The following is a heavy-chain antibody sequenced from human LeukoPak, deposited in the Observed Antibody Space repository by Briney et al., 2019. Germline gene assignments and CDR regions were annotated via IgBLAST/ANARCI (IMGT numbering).Heavy chain of an antibody. J-gene: IGHJ4*02. Sequence: SETLSLTCTVSGYSIRSGYYWGWIRQPPGKGLEWIGSIYHSGSTYYNPSLKSRVTISVDTSKNQFSLKLNSVTAADTAVYYCARDPKDLLVVVGLTSFDYWGQGTLVTVSS. CDR2: IYHSGST. D-gene: IGHD2-15*01. V-gene: IGHV4-38-2*02. CDR3: ARDPKDLLVVVGLTSFDY. CDR1: GYSIRSGYY.